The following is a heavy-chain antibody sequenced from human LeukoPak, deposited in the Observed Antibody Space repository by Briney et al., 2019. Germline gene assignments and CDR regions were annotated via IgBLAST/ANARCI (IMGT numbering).Heavy chain of an antibody. CDR3: ARDSRDSSSWFDAFDI. V-gene: IGHV3-21*01. J-gene: IGHJ3*02. CDR1: GFTFSSYS. CDR2: INNSSSYI. Sequence: GGSLRLSCAASGFTFSSYSMNWVRQAPGKGLEWVSSINNSSSYIYYVDSVKGRFTISRDNAKNSLYLQMNSLRAGDTTVYYCARDSRDSSSWFDAFDIGGEGTMVTVSS. D-gene: IGHD6-13*01.